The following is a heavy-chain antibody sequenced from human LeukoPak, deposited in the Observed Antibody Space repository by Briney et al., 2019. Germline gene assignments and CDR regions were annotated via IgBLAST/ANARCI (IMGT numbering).Heavy chain of an antibody. CDR3: ARANVRYTRSSTGLFNY. J-gene: IGHJ4*02. D-gene: IGHD6-25*01. CDR2: INTNEGDT. V-gene: IGHV1-2*02. CDR1: VYTFSVSY. Sequence: ASVKVSCKGSVYTFSVSYMHWVRHAPGQGFEWMGCINTNEGDTNYAQKFQGRVTITRDTSISTAHMEVSRLRSDDTAVYYCARANVRYTRSSTGLFNYWAQGSLVT.